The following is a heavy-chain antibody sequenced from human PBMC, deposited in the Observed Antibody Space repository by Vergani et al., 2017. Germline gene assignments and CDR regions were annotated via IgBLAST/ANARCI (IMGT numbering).Heavy chain of an antibody. CDR1: GGSISSGGYY. V-gene: IGHV4-31*03. CDR3: ARDTSSGSGSYYRGFDP. J-gene: IGHJ5*02. Sequence: QVQLQESGPGLVKPSQTLSLTCTVSGGSISSGGYYWSWIRQHPGKGLEWIGYIYYSGSTYYNPSLKSRVTISVDTSKNQFSLKLSSVTAADTAVYYCARDTSSGSGSYYRGFDPWGQGTLVTVSS. CDR2: IYYSGST. D-gene: IGHD3-10*01.